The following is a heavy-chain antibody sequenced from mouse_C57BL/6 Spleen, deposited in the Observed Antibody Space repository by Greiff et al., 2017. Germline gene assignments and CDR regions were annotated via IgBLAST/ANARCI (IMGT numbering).Heavy chain of an antibody. J-gene: IGHJ2*01. V-gene: IGHV1-82*01. CDR3: ARSRGTLYYFDY. Sequence: QVQLQQSGPELVKPGASVTISCKASGYAFSSSWMNWVKQRPGKGLEWIGRIYPGDGDTNYNGKFKGKATLTADKSSSTAYMQLSSLTSEDSAVYFCARSRGTLYYFDYWGQGTTLTVSS. CDR2: IYPGDGDT. D-gene: IGHD3-3*01. CDR1: GYAFSSSW.